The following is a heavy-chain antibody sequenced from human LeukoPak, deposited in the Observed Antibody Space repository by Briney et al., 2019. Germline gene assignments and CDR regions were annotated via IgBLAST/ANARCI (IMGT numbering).Heavy chain of an antibody. Sequence: GGSLRLSCAASGFTFSSYEMNWVRQAPGKGLEWVSYISSSGSTIYYAHSVKGRFTISRENSKNTLYLQMNSLRAEDTAVYYCARDLTGAVFDFWGQGTLVTVSS. CDR2: ISSSGSTI. J-gene: IGHJ4*02. V-gene: IGHV3-48*03. D-gene: IGHD1-26*01. CDR1: GFTFSSYE. CDR3: ARDLTGAVFDF.